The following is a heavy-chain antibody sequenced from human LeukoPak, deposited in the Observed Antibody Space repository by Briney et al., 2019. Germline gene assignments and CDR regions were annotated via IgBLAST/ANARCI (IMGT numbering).Heavy chain of an antibody. CDR1: GYVFNSFG. CDR2: VSAHKGYT. Sequence: ASVRVSCKTSGYVFNSFGITWLRQAPGQGLEWMGWVSAHKGYTSHAQKFQDRVIMTTDTSTTTAYMELRNLKSDDTAVYYCARVQGVNGYDYWGQGTLVTVSS. D-gene: IGHD5-24*01. V-gene: IGHV1-18*01. CDR3: ARVQGVNGYDY. J-gene: IGHJ4*02.